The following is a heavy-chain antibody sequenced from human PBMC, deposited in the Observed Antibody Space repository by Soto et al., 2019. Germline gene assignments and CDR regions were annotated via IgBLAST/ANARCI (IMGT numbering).Heavy chain of an antibody. J-gene: IGHJ4*02. CDR3: ARVPRYDTWYFDY. CDR2: LWNDGSRE. V-gene: IGHV3-33*01. D-gene: IGHD3-22*01. CDR1: GFSVSTHV. Sequence: QVQLVESGGGVVQPGRSLRLSCTASGFSVSTHVIHWVRQAPGKGLEWVAVLWNDGSREYYAESVKGRFTISRDNSKNTIYLQMNSLRAEDTAVYYCARVPRYDTWYFDYWGQGTLATVSS.